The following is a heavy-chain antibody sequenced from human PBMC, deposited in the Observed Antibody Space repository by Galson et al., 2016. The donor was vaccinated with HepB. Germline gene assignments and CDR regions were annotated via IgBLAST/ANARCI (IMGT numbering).Heavy chain of an antibody. V-gene: IGHV3-30*18. J-gene: IGHJ4*02. CDR3: AKTYYDFWSSYGENYFDY. Sequence: SLRLSCAASGFTFSSYGMHWVRQAPGKGLEWVAVISYDGSIKYYADSVKGRFTISKDNSKNTLYLQMNSLSAEDTAVYYCAKTYYDFWSSYGENYFDYWGQGTLVTVS. CDR1: GFTFSSYG. D-gene: IGHD3-3*01. CDR2: ISYDGSIK.